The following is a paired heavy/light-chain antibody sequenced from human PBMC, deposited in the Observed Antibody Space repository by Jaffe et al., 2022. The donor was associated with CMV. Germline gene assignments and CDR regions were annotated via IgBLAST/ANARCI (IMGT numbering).Heavy chain of an antibody. J-gene: IGHJ6*02. V-gene: IGHV1-69*01. D-gene: IGHD3-3*01. CDR2: IIPIFGTA. Sequence: QVQLVQSGAEVKKPGSSVKVSCKASGGTFSSYAISWVRQAPGQGLEWMGGIIPIFGTANYAQRFQGRVTISADESTGTAYMDLSSLRSEDTAVYYCARGDRVILEWLLSNYYYYYALDVWGQGTTVTVSS. CDR3: ARGDRVILEWLLSNYYYYYALDV. CDR1: GGTFSSYA.
Light chain of an antibody. CDR3: MQGTHWPLA. V-gene: IGKV2-30*02. J-gene: IGKJ4*01. Sequence: DIVMTQSPLSLPVTLGQPASISCRSSQSLVHSDGNTYLNWFQQRPGQSPRRLIYKISKRDSGVPDRFSGSGSGTDFTLKISRVEAEDVGVYYCMQGTHWPLAFGGGTKVEIK. CDR2: KIS. CDR1: QSLVHSDGNTY.